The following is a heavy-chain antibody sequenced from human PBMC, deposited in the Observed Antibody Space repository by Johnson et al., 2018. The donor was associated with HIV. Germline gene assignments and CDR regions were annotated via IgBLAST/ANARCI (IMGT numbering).Heavy chain of an antibody. CDR2: ISSSGSTI. CDR1: GFTFSDHY. D-gene: IGHD1-7*01. J-gene: IGHJ3*02. Sequence: QVQLVESGGGLIQPGGSLRLSCAASGFTFSDHYMSWIRQAPGKGLEWVSYISSSGSTIYYADSVKGRFTIPRDNAKNSLYLQMNSLRAEDTAFYYCARVRLELGDAFDIWGQGTMVTVSS. V-gene: IGHV3-11*01. CDR3: ARVRLELGDAFDI.